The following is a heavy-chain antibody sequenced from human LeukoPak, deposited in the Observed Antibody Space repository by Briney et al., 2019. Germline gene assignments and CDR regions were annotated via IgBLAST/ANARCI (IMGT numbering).Heavy chain of an antibody. D-gene: IGHD5-12*01. CDR2: INPSGGST. V-gene: IGHV1-46*01. CDR1: GYTFTSYY. CDR3: ARDVSIGGHGLGFDY. Sequence: ASVKVSCKASGYTFTSYYMHWVRQAPGQGLEWVGIINPSGGSTSYAQKFQGRVTMTRDTSTSTVYMELRSLRSDDTAVYYCARDVSIGGHGLGFDYWGQGTLVTVSS. J-gene: IGHJ4*02.